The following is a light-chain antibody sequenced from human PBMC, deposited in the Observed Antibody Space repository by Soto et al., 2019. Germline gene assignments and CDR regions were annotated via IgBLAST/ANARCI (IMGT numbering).Light chain of an antibody. Sequence: QSVLTQPASVSGSPGQSITISCTGTNSDVGGFNYVSWYQQHPGKAPKLMIYDVTNRPSGVSYRFPGSKSGNTASLTISGLQAEDEADYYCNSYTSSSTYVFGTGTKVTVL. CDR1: NSDVGGFNY. CDR2: DVT. CDR3: NSYTSSSTYV. J-gene: IGLJ1*01. V-gene: IGLV2-14*03.